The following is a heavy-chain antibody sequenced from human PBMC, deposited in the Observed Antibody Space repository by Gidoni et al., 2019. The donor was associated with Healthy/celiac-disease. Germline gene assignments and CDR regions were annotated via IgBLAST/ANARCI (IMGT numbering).Heavy chain of an antibody. CDR1: GGSLSGYY. D-gene: IGHD2-15*01. J-gene: IGHJ5*02. Sequence: QVQLQQWRAGLLKPSETLSPTCAVYGGSLSGYYWSWIRQPPGKGLEWIGEITHSGSTNYNPSLKSRVTISVDTSKNQFSLQLGSVTSADAAVYYCAGAVGIRYYCSGGSCYSWFDPWGQGTLVTVSS. V-gene: IGHV4-34*01. CDR3: AGAVGIRYYCSGGSCYSWFDP. CDR2: ITHSGST.